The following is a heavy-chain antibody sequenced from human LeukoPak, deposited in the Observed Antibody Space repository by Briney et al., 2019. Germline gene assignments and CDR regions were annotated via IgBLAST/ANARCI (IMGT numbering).Heavy chain of an antibody. CDR2: IAYDGSNK. CDR1: GFXFSRYA. J-gene: IGHJ4*02. D-gene: IGHD4-17*01. V-gene: IGHV3-30-3*01. CDR3: AREFYGGQYFDY. Sequence: GGSLRLSCAASGFXFSRYAMHWVRQAPGKGLEWVAVIAYDGSNKYYADSVKGRFTISRDNSKNTLYLQMNSLRAEDTAVYYCAREFYGGQYFDYWGQGTLVTVSS.